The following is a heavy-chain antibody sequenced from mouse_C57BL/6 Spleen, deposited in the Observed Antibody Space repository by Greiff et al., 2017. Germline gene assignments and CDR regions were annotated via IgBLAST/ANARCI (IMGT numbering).Heavy chain of an antibody. J-gene: IGHJ3*01. V-gene: IGHV14-4*01. D-gene: IGHD3-2*02. CDR2: IDPENGDT. CDR1: GFNIKDDY. CDR3: TPEGTAQALAY. Sequence: EFQLQQSGAELVRPGASVKLSCTASGFNIKDDYMHWVKQRPEQGLEWIGWIDPENGDTEYASKFQGKATITADTSSNTAYLQLSSLTSEDTAVYYCTPEGTAQALAYWGQGTLVTVSA.